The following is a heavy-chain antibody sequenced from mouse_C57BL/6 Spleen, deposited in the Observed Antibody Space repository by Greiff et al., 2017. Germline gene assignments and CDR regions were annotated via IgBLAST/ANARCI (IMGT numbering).Heavy chain of an antibody. V-gene: IGHV5-9-1*02. CDR3: TRDDGSYYAMDY. D-gene: IGHD2-3*01. Sequence: EVKLQESGEGLVKPGGSLKLSCAASGFTFSSYAMSWVRQTPEKRLEWVAYLSSGGDYIYYADTVKGRFTISRDNARNTLYLQMSSLKSEDTAMYYCTRDDGSYYAMDYGGQGTSVTVSS. CDR1: GFTFSSYA. CDR2: LSSGGDYI. J-gene: IGHJ4*01.